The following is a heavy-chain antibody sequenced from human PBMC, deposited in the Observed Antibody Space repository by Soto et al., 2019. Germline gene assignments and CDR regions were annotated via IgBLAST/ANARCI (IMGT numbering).Heavy chain of an antibody. J-gene: IGHJ4*02. Sequence: EAQLVETGGGLVQPGGSLRLSCAASGFTFTNYWMSWVRQAPGKGLEWVANIKQDGSEKYYADSAKGRLIISRDNAKTSLYLQMNSLRAEDTAVYYCARNMGVFWSGYPEGGFDYWGQGTQVTVSS. CDR2: IKQDGSEK. CDR1: GFTFTNYW. D-gene: IGHD3-3*01. V-gene: IGHV3-7*01. CDR3: ARNMGVFWSGYPEGGFDY.